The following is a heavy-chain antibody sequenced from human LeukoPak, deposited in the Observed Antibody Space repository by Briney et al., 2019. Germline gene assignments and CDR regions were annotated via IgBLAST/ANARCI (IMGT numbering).Heavy chain of an antibody. CDR2: ISGSGGST. V-gene: IGHV3-23*01. CDR3: AKAMAPFYDYFDY. CDR1: GFTFSSYA. D-gene: IGHD3-10*01. J-gene: IGHJ4*02. Sequence: GGSLRLSCAASGFTFSSYAMSWVRQAPGKGLEWVSAISGSGGSTYYADSVKGRLTISRDNSKNTLYLQMNSLRAEDTAVYYCAKAMAPFYDYFDYWGQGTLVTVSS.